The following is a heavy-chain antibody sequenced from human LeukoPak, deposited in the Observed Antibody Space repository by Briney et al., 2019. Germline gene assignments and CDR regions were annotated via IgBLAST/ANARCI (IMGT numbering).Heavy chain of an antibody. V-gene: IGHV4-31*03. CDR3: ARSFGESYFDY. CDR2: ISYSGNT. J-gene: IGHJ4*02. Sequence: SQTLSLTCTVSGGSITSGGYFWSWIRQHPGKGLEWIGYISYSGNTYYHPSLKSRLTISVDTSKNQFSLKLSSVTAADTAVYYCARSFGESYFDYWGQGILVTVSS. D-gene: IGHD3-10*01. CDR1: GGSITSGGYF.